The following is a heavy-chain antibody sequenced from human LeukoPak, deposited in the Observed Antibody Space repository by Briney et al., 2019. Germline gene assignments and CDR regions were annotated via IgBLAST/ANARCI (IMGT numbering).Heavy chain of an antibody. CDR1: GGSFSGYY. CDR2: INHSGST. J-gene: IGHJ5*02. V-gene: IGHV4-34*01. Sequence: SETLSLTCAVYGGSFSGYYWSWIRQPPGKGLEWIGEINHSGSTNYNPSLKSRVTISVDTSMSQFSLKLSSVTAADTAVYYCARAPPPIVVVITTPVGWFDPWGQGTLVTVSS. CDR3: ARAPPPIVVVITTPVGWFDP. D-gene: IGHD3-22*01.